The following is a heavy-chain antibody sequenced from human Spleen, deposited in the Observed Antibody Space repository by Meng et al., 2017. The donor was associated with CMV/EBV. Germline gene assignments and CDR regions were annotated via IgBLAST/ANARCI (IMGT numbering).Heavy chain of an antibody. D-gene: IGHD2-2*02. CDR3: AREVGDIVVVPAAIWTYYYGMDV. V-gene: IGHV3-21*01. CDR2: ISSSSSYI. Sequence: GGSLRLSCAASGFTFSSYSMNWVRQAPGKGLEWVSSISSSSSYIYYADSVKGRFTISRDNAKNSLYLQMNSLRAEDTAVYYCAREVGDIVVVPAAIWTYYYGMDVWGQGTTVTVSS. CDR1: GFTFSSYS. J-gene: IGHJ6*02.